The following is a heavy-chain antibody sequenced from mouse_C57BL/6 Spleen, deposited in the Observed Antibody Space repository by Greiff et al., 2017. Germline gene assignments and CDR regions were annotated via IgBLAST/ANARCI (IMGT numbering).Heavy chain of an antibody. V-gene: IGHV1-52*01. Sequence: VQLQQPGAELVRPGSSVKLSCKASGYTFTSYWMHWVKQRPIQGLEWIGNIDPSDSETHYNQKFKDKATLTVDKSSITAYMQLSSLTSEDSAGYYCARNYYGSSGVAYWGQGTLVTVAA. CDR3: ARNYYGSSGVAY. D-gene: IGHD1-1*01. CDR1: GYTFTSYW. J-gene: IGHJ3*01. CDR2: IDPSDSET.